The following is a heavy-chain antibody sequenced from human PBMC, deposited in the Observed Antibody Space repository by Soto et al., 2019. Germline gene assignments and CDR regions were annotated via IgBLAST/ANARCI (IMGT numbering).Heavy chain of an antibody. Sequence: EVQLVESGGGLVQPGGSLRLSCAASGFTFSSYSMNWVRQAPGKGLEWVSYISSSSSTIYYADSVKGRFTISRDNAKNSLYLQMNSLRAEDTAVYYCARDGSSVLRYCGRLLADAFDIWGQWTMVTVSS. CDR1: GFTFSSYS. D-gene: IGHD3-9*01. CDR3: ARDGSSVLRYCGRLLADAFDI. CDR2: ISSSSSTI. V-gene: IGHV3-48*01. J-gene: IGHJ3*02.